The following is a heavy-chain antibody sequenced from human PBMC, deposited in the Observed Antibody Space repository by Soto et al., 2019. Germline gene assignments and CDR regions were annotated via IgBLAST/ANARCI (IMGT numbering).Heavy chain of an antibody. Sequence: QVQLVQSGAEVKKPGSSVTVSCKASGGTFSSYTISWVRQAPGQGLEWMGGIIPIFGTANYAQKFQGRVTITADESXNTADMELSSLRSEDTAVYYCARGNHRWLQLWYFDLWGRGTLVTVSS. CDR3: ARGNHRWLQLWYFDL. CDR2: IIPIFGTA. CDR1: GGTFSSYT. J-gene: IGHJ2*01. V-gene: IGHV1-69*12. D-gene: IGHD5-12*01.